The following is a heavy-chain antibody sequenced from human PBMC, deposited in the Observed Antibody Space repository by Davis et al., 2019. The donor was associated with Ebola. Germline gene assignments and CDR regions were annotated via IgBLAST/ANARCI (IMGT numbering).Heavy chain of an antibody. CDR1: GGSISSYY. J-gene: IGHJ4*02. V-gene: IGHV4-59*08. CDR2: IYYSGST. Sequence: PSETLSLTCTVSGGSISSYYWSWIRQPPGKGLEWIGYIYYSGSTNYNPSLKSRVTISVDTSKNQFSLKLSSVTAADTAVYYCARPANIAAAGPFDYWGQGTLVTVSS. D-gene: IGHD6-13*01. CDR3: ARPANIAAAGPFDY.